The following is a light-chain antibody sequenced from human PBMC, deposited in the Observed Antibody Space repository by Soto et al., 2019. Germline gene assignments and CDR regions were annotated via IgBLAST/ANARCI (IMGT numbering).Light chain of an antibody. V-gene: IGLV2-14*01. CDR3: SSYTSSSTPYV. CDR2: EVT. CDR1: ISDVGGYDY. Sequence: QSVLTQPASVSGSPGQSITISCTGTISDVGGYDYVSWYQQHPGKAPKLLIYEVTNRPSGVSNRFSGSKSGDTASLTISGLQPDDEADYYCSSYTSSSTPYVFGTGTQLTVL. J-gene: IGLJ1*01.